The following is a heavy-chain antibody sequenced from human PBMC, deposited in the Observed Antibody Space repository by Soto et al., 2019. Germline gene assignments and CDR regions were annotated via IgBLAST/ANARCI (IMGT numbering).Heavy chain of an antibody. CDR2: ISGSGGST. D-gene: IGHD2-2*01. J-gene: IGHJ6*02. CDR1: GFTFSSYA. CDR3: AKPYLEVVPSAKYYYYVMDV. Sequence: GGSLRLSCAASGFTFSSYAMSWVRQAPGKGLEWVSAISGSGGSTYYADSVKGRFTISRDNSKNTLYLQMNSLRAEDTAVYYCAKPYLEVVPSAKYYYYVMDVWGQGTTVTVSS. V-gene: IGHV3-23*01.